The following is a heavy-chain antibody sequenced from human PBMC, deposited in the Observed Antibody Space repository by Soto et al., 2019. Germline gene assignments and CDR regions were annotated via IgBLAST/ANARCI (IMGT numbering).Heavy chain of an antibody. CDR3: ARAGGLGAVAVDY. V-gene: IGHV4-30-2*01. J-gene: IGHJ4*02. CDR2: IYHSGST. CDR1: GGSISSGGYS. D-gene: IGHD6-19*01. Sequence: QLQLQESGSGLVKPSQTLSLTCAVSGGSISSGGYSWSWIRQPPGKGLEWIGYIYHSGSTYYNPSLKSRVTISVDGSKTQFSLKLSSVPAADTAVYYCARAGGLGAVAVDYWGQGTLVTVSS.